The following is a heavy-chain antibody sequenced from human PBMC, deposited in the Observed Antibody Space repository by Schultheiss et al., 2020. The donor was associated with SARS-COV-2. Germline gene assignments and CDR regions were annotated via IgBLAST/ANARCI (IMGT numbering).Heavy chain of an antibody. Sequence: QTLSLTCAISGDSVSSNSAAWNWIRQSPSRGLEWLGRTYYRSKWYNDYAVSVKSRITINPDTSKNQFSLQLNSVTPEDTAVYYCAREIGGDSSGYYYAGWRTYYFDYWGQGTLVTVSS. CDR1: GDSVSSNSAA. CDR3: AREIGGDSSGYYYAGWRTYYFDY. V-gene: IGHV6-1*01. D-gene: IGHD3-22*01. J-gene: IGHJ4*02. CDR2: TYYRSKWYN.